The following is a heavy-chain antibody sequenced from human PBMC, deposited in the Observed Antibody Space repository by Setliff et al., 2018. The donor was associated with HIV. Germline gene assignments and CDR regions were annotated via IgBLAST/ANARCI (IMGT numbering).Heavy chain of an antibody. CDR3: ARGESTTWDLAEYFQH. V-gene: IGHV4-31*03. Sequence: LSLTCTVSGVSVSSGGYYWSWIRQHPGKGLEWIGYVYYTGTSYFNPSLKSRITISVDTSKNHFSLKLGFVTAADTAVYYCARGESTTWDLAEYFQHWGHGTLVTAPQ. D-gene: IGHD2-2*01. CDR1: GVSVSSGGYY. CDR2: VYYTGTS. J-gene: IGHJ1*01.